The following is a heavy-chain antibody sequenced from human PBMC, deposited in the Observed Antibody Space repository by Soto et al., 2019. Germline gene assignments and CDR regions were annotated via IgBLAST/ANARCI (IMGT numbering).Heavy chain of an antibody. V-gene: IGHV1-8*01. D-gene: IGHD2-2*01. Sequence: ASVKVSCKASGYTFTSYDINWVRQATGQGLEWMGWMNPNSGNTGYAQKFQGRVTMTRNTSISTAYMERSSLRSEDTAVYYCATRPVVPAARGLGYYYYYMDVWGKGTTVTVSS. CDR3: ATRPVVPAARGLGYYYYYMDV. CDR1: GYTFTSYD. J-gene: IGHJ6*03. CDR2: MNPNSGNT.